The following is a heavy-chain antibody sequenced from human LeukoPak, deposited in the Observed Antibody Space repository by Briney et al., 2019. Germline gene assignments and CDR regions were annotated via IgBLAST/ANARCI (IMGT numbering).Heavy chain of an antibody. J-gene: IGHJ3*02. D-gene: IGHD6-13*01. Sequence: MPSETLSLTCTVSGGSISSYYWSWIRQPPGKGLEWIGYIYYSGSTNYNPSLKSRVTISVDTSKNHFPLKLSSVTAADTAVYYCARVFAAGTGYDAFDIWGQGTMVTVSS. CDR1: GGSISSYY. V-gene: IGHV4-59*01. CDR3: ARVFAAGTGYDAFDI. CDR2: IYYSGST.